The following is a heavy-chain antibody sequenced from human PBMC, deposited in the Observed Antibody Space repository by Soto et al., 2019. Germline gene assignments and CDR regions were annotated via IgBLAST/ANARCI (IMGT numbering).Heavy chain of an antibody. J-gene: IGHJ5*02. CDR1: GFTFSSYS. D-gene: IGHD3-10*01. CDR2: VSGKSKTI. Sequence: EVQLVESGGDLAQPGGSLRLSCAASGFTFSSYSMNWVRQAPGKGLEWISYVSGKSKTIYYADSVKGRFTISRDNGKNSLCLQMSGLRAEDTAVYYCTRSSRLGESNNGFDPWGQGTLVIVSS. CDR3: TRSSRLGESNNGFDP. V-gene: IGHV3-48*01.